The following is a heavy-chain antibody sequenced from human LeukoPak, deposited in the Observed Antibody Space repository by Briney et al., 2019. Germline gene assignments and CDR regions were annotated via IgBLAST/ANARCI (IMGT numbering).Heavy chain of an antibody. D-gene: IGHD6-13*01. J-gene: IGHJ4*02. CDR1: GGSISSSSYY. Sequence: SETLSLTCTVSGGSISSSSYYWGWIRQPPGKGLEWIGSIYYSGSTYYNPSLKSRVTISVDTSKNQFSLKLSSVTAADTAVYYCARENWTAGTHYWGQGTLVTVSS. CDR3: ARENWTAGTHY. CDR2: IYYSGST. V-gene: IGHV4-39*07.